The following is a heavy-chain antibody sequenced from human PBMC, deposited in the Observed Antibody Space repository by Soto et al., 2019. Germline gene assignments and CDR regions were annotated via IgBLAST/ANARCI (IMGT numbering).Heavy chain of an antibody. CDR2: INAGNGNT. J-gene: IGHJ4*02. D-gene: IGHD5-12*01. CDR3: ARGVYSGYDPYYFDY. V-gene: IGHV1-3*01. Sequence: ASVKVSCKASGYTFTSYAMHWVRQAPGQRLEWMGWINAGNGNTKYSQKFQGRVTITRDTSASTAYMELSSLRSEDTAVYYCARGVYSGYDPYYFDYWGQGTLVTVSS. CDR1: GYTFTSYA.